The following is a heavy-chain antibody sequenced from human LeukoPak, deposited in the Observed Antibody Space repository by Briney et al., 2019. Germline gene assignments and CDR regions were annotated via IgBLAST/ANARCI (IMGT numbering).Heavy chain of an antibody. Sequence: PSENLSLKCTGSACYISRYYWIWIRQAAGKGLEWIGRIYTSRSTNYNPFLSSRVIMSVDTSKNQFSLKLSSVTAADTAVYYCARVGDYGDYLDKYYCYYGMDVWGQGTTVTVSS. D-gene: IGHD4-17*01. CDR2: IYTSRST. CDR1: ACYISRYY. V-gene: IGHV4-4*07. J-gene: IGHJ6*02. CDR3: ARVGDYGDYLDKYYCYYGMDV.